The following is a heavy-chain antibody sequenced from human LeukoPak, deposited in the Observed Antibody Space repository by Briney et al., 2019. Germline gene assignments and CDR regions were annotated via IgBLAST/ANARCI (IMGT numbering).Heavy chain of an antibody. V-gene: IGHV3-66*01. CDR1: GFTVSTNY. CDR3: ARRACSGGSCYSQRGAFDI. D-gene: IGHD2-15*01. J-gene: IGHJ3*02. CDR2: IYSGGLT. Sequence: GGSLRLSCAASGFTVSTNYMSWVRQAPGKGLEWVSVIYSGGLTYYADSVKGRFTISRDNYKNTLNLQMNSLRAEDTAVYYCARRACSGGSCYSQRGAFDIWGQGTMVTVSS.